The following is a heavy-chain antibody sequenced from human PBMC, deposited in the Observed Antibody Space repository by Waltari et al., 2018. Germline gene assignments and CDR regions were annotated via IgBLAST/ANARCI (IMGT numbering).Heavy chain of an antibody. CDR2: ISVGGGGT. CDR1: GDSIISNY. J-gene: IGHJ4*02. CDR3: ARDCSGDCCFPY. Sequence: QLQLQESGPGLVKPSETLSLTCAVSGDSIISNYWSWIRQPPGKGLEWIGRISVGGGGTFSNPSLESCVIFSSDTSKNQFSPMLRSVTAADTAVYYCARDCSGDCCFPYWVQGVLVTVSS. D-gene: IGHD2-21*01. V-gene: IGHV4-59*12.